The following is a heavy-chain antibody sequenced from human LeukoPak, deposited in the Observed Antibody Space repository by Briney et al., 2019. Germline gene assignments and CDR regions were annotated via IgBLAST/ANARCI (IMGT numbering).Heavy chain of an antibody. CDR2: VSHAGMTK. CDR3: AKDSDEAGAGSIDP. CDR1: GFIFSNYA. J-gene: IGHJ5*02. Sequence: GGSLRLSCAASGFIFSNYAMHWVRQAPGKGLEWVAVVSHAGMTKYSVDSVKGRFTISRDNDKTTVYLQMNSLRAEDTAVYFCAKDSDEAGAGSIDPWGQGTLVTVSS. D-gene: IGHD1-26*01. V-gene: IGHV3-30*18.